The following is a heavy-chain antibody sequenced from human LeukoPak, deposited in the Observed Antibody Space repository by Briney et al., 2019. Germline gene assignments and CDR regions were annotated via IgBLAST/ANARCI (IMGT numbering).Heavy chain of an antibody. CDR2: ISYDGSNK. D-gene: IGHD4-23*01. CDR1: GFSLSAYG. J-gene: IGHJ3*02. V-gene: IGHV3-30*18. CDR3: AKDGGNSAFDI. Sequence: GGSLRLSCAASGFSLSAYGVHWVRQAPGKGLEWVAVISYDGSNKYYADSVKGRFTISRDNSKNTLYLQMNSLRAEDTAVYYCAKDGGNSAFDIWGQGTMVTVSS.